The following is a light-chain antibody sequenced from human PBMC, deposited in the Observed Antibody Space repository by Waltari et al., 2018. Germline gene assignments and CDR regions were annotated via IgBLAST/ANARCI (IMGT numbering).Light chain of an antibody. V-gene: IGKV1-5*03. J-gene: IGKJ5*01. CDR3: QQYNSYHST. CDR2: ESS. CDR1: QRISKW. Sequence: DIQMTQSPATLSASVGSRVTITCRASQRISKWLAWYQQKPGKSPNLLIYESSSLESGVPSRFSGSGSGTEFTLTISGLQPDDFATYYCQQYNSYHSTFGPGTRLEIK.